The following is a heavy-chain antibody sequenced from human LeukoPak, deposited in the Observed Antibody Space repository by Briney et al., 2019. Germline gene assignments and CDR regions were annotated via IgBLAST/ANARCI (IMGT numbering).Heavy chain of an antibody. CDR1: GGSISSGDYY. CDR3: ARGLLVSGGSAKNWFDP. V-gene: IGHV4-30-4*01. CDR2: IYYSGST. D-gene: IGHD2-15*01. J-gene: IGHJ5*02. Sequence: SETLSLTCTVSGGSISSGDYYWSWIRQPPGKGLEWIGYIYYSGSTYYNPSLKSRVTISVDTSKNQFSLKLSSVTAADTAVYYCARGLLVSGGSAKNWFDPWGQGTLVTVSS.